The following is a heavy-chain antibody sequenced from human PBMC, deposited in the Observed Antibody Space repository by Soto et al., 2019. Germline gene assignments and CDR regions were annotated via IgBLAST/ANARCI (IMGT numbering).Heavy chain of an antibody. Sequence: GGSLRRSCAASGFTFSDYEMNWVRQAPGKGLEWISYIRSSGTTLYYADSVKGRFTISRDNAQSSLYLQMNSLTAEDTATHYCAGRDGHNRRKAPYSYYSYGMHVWGQGATLTASS. CDR3: AGRDGHNRRKAPYSYYSYGMHV. CDR1: GFTFSDYE. J-gene: IGHJ6*02. V-gene: IGHV3-48*03. CDR2: IRSSGTTL. D-gene: IGHD2-15*01.